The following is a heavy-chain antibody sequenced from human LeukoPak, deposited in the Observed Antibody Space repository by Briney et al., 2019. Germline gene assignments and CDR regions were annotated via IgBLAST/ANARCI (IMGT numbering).Heavy chain of an antibody. CDR3: ARGYYSGYFGH. V-gene: IGHV3-11*04. CDR2: ISGSGNTI. CDR1: GFTFSNAW. Sequence: PGGSLRLSCAASGFTFSNAWMSWVRQAPGKGLEWVSYISGSGNTITYAESVKGRFTISRDNAKNSLYLQMNSLRVEDTAVYYCARGYYSGYFGHWGQGTLVTVSS. J-gene: IGHJ4*02. D-gene: IGHD2-15*01.